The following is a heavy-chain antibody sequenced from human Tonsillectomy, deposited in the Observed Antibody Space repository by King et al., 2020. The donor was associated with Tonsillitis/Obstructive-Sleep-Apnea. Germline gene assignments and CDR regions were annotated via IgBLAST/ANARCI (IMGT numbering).Heavy chain of an antibody. J-gene: IGHJ6*03. CDR1: GYSFTSYW. CDR3: ARRYFDGHYYYYMDV. V-gene: IGHV5-10-1*01. CDR2: IDPSDSYT. Sequence: EVQLVQSGAEVKKPGESLRISCQGSGYSFTSYWIDWVRQMPGKGLEWMGTIDPSDSYTNYSPSFQGHVTISADKSISTAYLQWSSLKASDTAIYYCARRYFDGHYYYYMDVWGKGTTLTVSS. D-gene: IGHD3-9*01.